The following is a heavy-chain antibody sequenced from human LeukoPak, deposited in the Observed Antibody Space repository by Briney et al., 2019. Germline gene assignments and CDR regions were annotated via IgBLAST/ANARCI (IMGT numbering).Heavy chain of an antibody. CDR1: GYSISSGYY. CDR2: IYHSGHT. Sequence: SETLSLTCTVSGYSISSGYYWGWIRQPPGKGLEWIGSIYHSGHTYYNPSLKSRVTMSVDTSKNQFSLKLTSVTAADTAVYYCARAVEWFDPWGQGTLVTVSS. CDR3: ARAVEWFDP. V-gene: IGHV4-38-2*02. J-gene: IGHJ5*02.